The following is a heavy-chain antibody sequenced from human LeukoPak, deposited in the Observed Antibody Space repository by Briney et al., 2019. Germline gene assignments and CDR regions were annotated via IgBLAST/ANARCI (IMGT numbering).Heavy chain of an antibody. CDR3: ARGYYDSSGYYPIDY. J-gene: IGHJ4*02. V-gene: IGHV1-8*01. D-gene: IGHD3-22*01. CDR2: MNPNSGNT. Sequence: ASVKVSCKASGYTFTSYDINWVRQATGHGLEWMGWMNPNSGNTGYAQKFQGRVTMTRNTSISTAYMELSSLRSEDTAVYYCARGYYDSSGYYPIDYRGQGTLVTVSS. CDR1: GYTFTSYD.